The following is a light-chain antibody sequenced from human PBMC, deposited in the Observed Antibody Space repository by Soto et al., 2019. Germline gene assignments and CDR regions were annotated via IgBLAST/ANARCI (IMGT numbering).Light chain of an antibody. CDR3: QQYGSPPYT. Sequence: ELVLTQSPGTLSLSPGERATLSCRASQNIIYNNLAWYRQKPGQAPRLLIYGASSRATGIPDRFTGSGSGTVFTLTISRLEPEDSAVYYCQQYGSPPYTFGPGTKLEIK. CDR2: GAS. J-gene: IGKJ2*01. V-gene: IGKV3-20*01. CDR1: QNIIYNN.